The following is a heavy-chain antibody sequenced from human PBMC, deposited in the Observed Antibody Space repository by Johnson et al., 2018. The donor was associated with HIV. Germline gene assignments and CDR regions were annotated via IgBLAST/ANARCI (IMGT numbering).Heavy chain of an antibody. J-gene: IGHJ3*02. CDR2: ISYDGTNK. CDR3: AKLTTGLTPINDAFDI. Sequence: QVQLVESGGGLVQPGGSLRLSCAASGFTFSTYSMDWVRQAPGKGLEWVAVISYDGTNKYYAESVKGRFTISRDNSKNTLYLQMNSLRPEDAAVYYCAKLTTGLTPINDAFDIWGQGTMVTVSS. D-gene: IGHD3-22*01. CDR1: GFTFSTYS. V-gene: IGHV3-30*04.